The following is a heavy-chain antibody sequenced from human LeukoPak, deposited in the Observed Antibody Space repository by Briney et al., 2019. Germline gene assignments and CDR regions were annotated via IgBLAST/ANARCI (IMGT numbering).Heavy chain of an antibody. Sequence: GGSLRLSCAASGFTFNSYAMSRVRQAPGRGLEWVSAISGRGDKTYYTDSVKGRFTVSRDNSKNTLYLQMNSLRDEDTAVYYCAREFDSSGWFDYWGQGTLVTVSS. D-gene: IGHD6-19*01. J-gene: IGHJ4*02. CDR1: GFTFNSYA. V-gene: IGHV3-23*01. CDR2: ISGRGDKT. CDR3: AREFDSSGWFDY.